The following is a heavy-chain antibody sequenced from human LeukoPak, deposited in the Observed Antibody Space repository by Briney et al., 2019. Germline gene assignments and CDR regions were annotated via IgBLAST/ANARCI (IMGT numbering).Heavy chain of an antibody. J-gene: IGHJ4*02. CDR2: MSTSGST. D-gene: IGHD6-13*01. Sequence: SQTLSLTCTVSGDSISSSIYYWSWIRQPAGKGLEWIGRMSTSGSTSYNPSLKSRVTISVDTSKNQFSLNLNSVTAADTAVYYCATLSPAAGSDYWGQGTLVTVSS. CDR1: GDSISSSIYY. CDR3: ATLSPAAGSDY. V-gene: IGHV4-61*02.